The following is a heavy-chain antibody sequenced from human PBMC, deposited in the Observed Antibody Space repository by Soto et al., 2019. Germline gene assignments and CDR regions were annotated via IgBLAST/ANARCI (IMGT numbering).Heavy chain of an antibody. CDR2: INPNSGGT. CDR3: ARERGSGSYYSGYYGMDV. J-gene: IGHJ6*02. D-gene: IGHD3-10*01. V-gene: IGHV1-2*04. CDR1: GYTFTGYY. Sequence: QVQLVQSGAEVKKPGASVKVSCKASGYTFTGYYMHWVRQAPGQGLEWMGWINPNSGGTNSAQKFQGWVTMTRDTYISTAYMELSRMRSDETAVYYCARERGSGSYYSGYYGMDVWGQGTTVTVSS.